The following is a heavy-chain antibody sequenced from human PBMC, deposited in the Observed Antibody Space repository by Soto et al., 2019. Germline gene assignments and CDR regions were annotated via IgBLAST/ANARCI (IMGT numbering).Heavy chain of an antibody. D-gene: IGHD3-22*01. CDR3: ARQRRYYYDSSGYPDY. J-gene: IGHJ4*02. CDR2: VYYTGST. CDR1: GGSTSSSTYY. Sequence: SETLSLTCSVSGGSTSSSTYYWGWIHQPPGKGLEWIGSVYYTGSTFYNPSLKSRVTISVDTSKNQFSLRLSSVTAADTAVYYCARQRRYYYDSSGYPDYWGQGTLVTVSS. V-gene: IGHV4-39*01.